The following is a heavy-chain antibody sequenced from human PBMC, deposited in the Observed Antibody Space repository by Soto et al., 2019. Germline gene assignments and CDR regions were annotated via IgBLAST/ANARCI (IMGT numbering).Heavy chain of an antibody. Sequence: SETLSLTCAVYGGSFSGYYWSWIRQPPGKGLEWIGEINHSGSTNYNPSLKSRVTISVDTSKNQFSLKLSSVTAADTAVYYCARVPFIVLMVYAIDYYYYGMDVWGQGTTVTVSS. D-gene: IGHD2-8*01. V-gene: IGHV4-34*01. CDR3: ARVPFIVLMVYAIDYYYYGMDV. J-gene: IGHJ6*02. CDR1: GGSFSGYY. CDR2: INHSGST.